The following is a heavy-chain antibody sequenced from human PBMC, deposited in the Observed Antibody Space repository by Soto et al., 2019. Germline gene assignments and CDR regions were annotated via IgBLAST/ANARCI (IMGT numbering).Heavy chain of an antibody. Sequence: ASVKVSCKASGGTFSSYAISWVRHAPGQGLEWMGGIIPIFGTANYAQKFQGRVTITADASTSTAYMELSSLRSEDTAVYYCARGAPRDDFGCGYYRGGGKFDYWCQGTLVTV. D-gene: IGHD3-3*01. CDR3: ARGAPRDDFGCGYYRGGGKFDY. V-gene: IGHV1-69*13. CDR1: GGTFSSYA. J-gene: IGHJ4*02. CDR2: IIPIFGTA.